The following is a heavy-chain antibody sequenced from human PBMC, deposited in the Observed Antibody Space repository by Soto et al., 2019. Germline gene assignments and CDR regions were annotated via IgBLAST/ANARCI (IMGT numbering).Heavy chain of an antibody. CDR1: GGSISSYY. Sequence: SETLSLTCTVSGGSISSYYWSWIRQPSGKGLEWIGYIYDSGSTNYNPSLKSRVTISVDTSKNQFSLKLTSVTAADTAVYYCAAPPRYWGQGTLVTVSS. D-gene: IGHD6-6*01. V-gene: IGHV4-59*01. CDR3: AAPPRY. CDR2: IYDSGST. J-gene: IGHJ4*02.